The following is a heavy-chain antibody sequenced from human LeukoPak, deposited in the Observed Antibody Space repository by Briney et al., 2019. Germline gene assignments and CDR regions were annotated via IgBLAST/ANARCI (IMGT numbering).Heavy chain of an antibody. Sequence: ASVKISCKASAYTFTSYGITWVRQAPGQGLEWMGWISAYNGSTNYAQKLQGRVTMTTDTSTSTAYMELRSLRSDDTAVYYCARDVGHLKHCYYYFGMDVWGQGTTVTVSS. V-gene: IGHV1-18*01. J-gene: IGHJ6*02. CDR3: ARDVGHLKHCYYYFGMDV. CDR2: ISAYNGST. CDR1: AYTFTSYG.